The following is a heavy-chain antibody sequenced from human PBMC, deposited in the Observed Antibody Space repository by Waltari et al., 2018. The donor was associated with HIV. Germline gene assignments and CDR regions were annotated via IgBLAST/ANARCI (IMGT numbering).Heavy chain of an antibody. CDR1: GFPFSRYG. V-gene: IGHV3-30*02. CDR3: AKNFDRGYAFDI. D-gene: IGHD3-9*01. Sequence: QVQLVESGGGVVQPGGSLSLSCAASGFPFSRYGMHWVRQAPGKGLEWVAFIRYDGSNKYYADSVKGRFTISRDNSKNTLYLQMNSLRAEDTAVYYCAKNFDRGYAFDIWGQGTMVTVSS. CDR2: IRYDGSNK. J-gene: IGHJ3*02.